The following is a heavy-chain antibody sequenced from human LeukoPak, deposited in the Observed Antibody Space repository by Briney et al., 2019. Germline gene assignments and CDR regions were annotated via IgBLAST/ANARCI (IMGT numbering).Heavy chain of an antibody. CDR1: GYTFTSYD. D-gene: IGHD2-21*01. Sequence: ASVKVSCKASGYTFTSYDINWARQATGQGLEWMGWMNPNSGNTGCAQKFQGRVTMTRNTSISTAYMELSSLRSEDTAVYYCARVDSDDAFDIWGQGTMVTVSS. V-gene: IGHV1-8*01. CDR3: ARVDSDDAFDI. J-gene: IGHJ3*02. CDR2: MNPNSGNT.